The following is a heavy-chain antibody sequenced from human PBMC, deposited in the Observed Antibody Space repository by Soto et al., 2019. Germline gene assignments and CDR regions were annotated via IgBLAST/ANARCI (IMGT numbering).Heavy chain of an antibody. CDR3: AGEKVGTTGIDF. CDR1: GYTFTGYD. J-gene: IGHJ4*02. Sequence: QAQLVQSGAEVKKPGASVKVSCKASGYTFTGYDINWVRQATGQGLEWMGWMNPNSGNTGYAQNFQGRVTMTRDNSITTAYMELTSLVDDDSAVYYCAGEKVGTTGIDFWGQGTLVTVSS. CDR2: MNPNSGNT. D-gene: IGHD1-26*01. V-gene: IGHV1-8*01.